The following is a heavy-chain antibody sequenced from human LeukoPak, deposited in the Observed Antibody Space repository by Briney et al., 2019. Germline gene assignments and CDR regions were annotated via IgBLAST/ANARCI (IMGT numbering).Heavy chain of an antibody. CDR3: ARTPDRRVRQQLPRGDYYYGMDV. CDR1: GYTFTSYD. J-gene: IGHJ6*02. V-gene: IGHV1-8*01. D-gene: IGHD6-13*01. Sequence: ASVKVSCKASGYTFTSYDINWVRQATGQGLEWMGWMNPNSGNTGYAQKFQGRVTMTRNTSISTAYMELSSLRSEDTAVYYCARTPDRRVRQQLPRGDYYYGMDVWGQGTTVTVSS. CDR2: MNPNSGNT.